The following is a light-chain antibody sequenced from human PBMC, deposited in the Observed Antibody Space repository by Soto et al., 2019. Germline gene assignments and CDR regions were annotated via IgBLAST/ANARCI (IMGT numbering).Light chain of an antibody. J-gene: IGKJ5*01. CDR2: GAS. Sequence: EIVLTQSPGTLSLSPGERATLSCRASQSVSSNYLAWYQQKPGQAPRLLIYGASNRATGIPDRFSGSGSGTDFTLTISRLEPEDFAVYYCQQRSNWPPSITFGQGTRLEIK. CDR1: QSVSSNY. CDR3: QQRSNWPPSIT. V-gene: IGKV3D-20*02.